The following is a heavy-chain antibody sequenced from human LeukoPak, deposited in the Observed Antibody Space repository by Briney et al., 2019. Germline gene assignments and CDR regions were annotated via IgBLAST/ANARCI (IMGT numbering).Heavy chain of an antibody. CDR2: VAYSGNS. Sequence: PSETLSLTCTVSGDSINNYYWSWLRKTPGQGLEWIGFVAYSGNSNYNPSLECRVTISIDTSKNQISLKLNSVTAEDTAMYYCARVVRGAVTFNRFDPWGQGTLVTVSS. CDR1: GDSINNYY. D-gene: IGHD3-10*02. J-gene: IGHJ5*02. V-gene: IGHV4-59*01. CDR3: ARVVRGAVTFNRFDP.